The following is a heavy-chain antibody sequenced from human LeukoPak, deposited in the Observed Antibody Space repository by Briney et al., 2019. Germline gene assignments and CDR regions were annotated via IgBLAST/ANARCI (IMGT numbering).Heavy chain of an antibody. V-gene: IGHV1-46*01. CDR1: GYTFTSYY. Sequence: GASVKVSCKASGYTFTSYYIHWVRQAPGQGLEWMGLINPSGGSTNYAQKFQGRVTMTRDTSTSTVYMELSSLRSEDTAVYYCARGRNHYDTSGYYYEGDAFDIWGQGTMVTVSS. CDR3: ARGRNHYDTSGYYYEGDAFDI. J-gene: IGHJ3*02. CDR2: INPSGGST. D-gene: IGHD3-22*01.